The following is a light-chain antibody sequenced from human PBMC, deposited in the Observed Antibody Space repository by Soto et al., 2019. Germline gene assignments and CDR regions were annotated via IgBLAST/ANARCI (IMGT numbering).Light chain of an antibody. CDR3: QQYNNWPRT. CDR2: GAS. CDR1: QSVSSN. Sequence: IEMTQSPATLSVSPGERATLSCRASQSVSSNLVWYQQKPGQAPRLLIYGASTRVTGIPARFSGSGSGTDFTLTISSLQSEDFAVYYCQQYNNWPRTFGQGTKVDI. J-gene: IGKJ1*01. V-gene: IGKV3-15*01.